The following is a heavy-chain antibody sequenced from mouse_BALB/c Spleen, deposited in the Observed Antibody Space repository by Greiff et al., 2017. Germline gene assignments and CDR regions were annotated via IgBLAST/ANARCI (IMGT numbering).Heavy chain of an antibody. CDR2: ISYSGST. V-gene: IGHV3-2*02. J-gene: IGHJ4*01. D-gene: IGHD2-4*01. CDR1: GYSITSDYA. Sequence: VQLQQSGPGLVKPSQSLSLTCTVTGYSITSDYAWNWIRQFPGNKLEWMGYISYSGSTSYNPSLKSRISITRDTSKNQFFLQLNSVTTEDTATYYCARRGYYDYDGYAMDYWGQGTSVTVSS. CDR3: ARRGYYDYDGYAMDY.